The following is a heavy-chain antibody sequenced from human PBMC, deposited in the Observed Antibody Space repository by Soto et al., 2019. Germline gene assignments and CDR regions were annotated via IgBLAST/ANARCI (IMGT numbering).Heavy chain of an antibody. CDR1: GGSISSSNW. J-gene: IGHJ4*02. CDR3: ARTTITYNWNYSFDY. D-gene: IGHD1-7*01. V-gene: IGHV4-4*02. Sequence: SETLSLTCAVSGGSISSSNWWSWVRQPPGKGLEWIGEIYHSGSTNYNPSLKSRVTISVDKSKNQFSLKLSSVTAADTAVYYCARTTITYNWNYSFDYWGQGTLVTVSS. CDR2: IYHSGST.